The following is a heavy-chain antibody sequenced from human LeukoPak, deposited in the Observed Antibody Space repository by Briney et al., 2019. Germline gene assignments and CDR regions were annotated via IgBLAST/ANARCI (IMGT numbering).Heavy chain of an antibody. J-gene: IGHJ4*02. D-gene: IGHD3-10*01. CDR1: GFTCSTLS. CDR2: ISGGSGTI. CDR3: ARQPGELDY. Sequence: GGSLRLSCAASGFTCSTLSMNWVRQAPGTWLEWVSYISGGSGTIHYADSVKGRFTISRDNAKNLLYLQMNSLRAEDTAVYYCARQPGELDYWGQGTLVTVSS. V-gene: IGHV3-48*01.